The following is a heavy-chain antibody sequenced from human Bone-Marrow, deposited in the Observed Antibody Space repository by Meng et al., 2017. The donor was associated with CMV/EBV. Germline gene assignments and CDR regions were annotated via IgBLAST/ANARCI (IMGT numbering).Heavy chain of an antibody. V-gene: IGHV3-21*06. Sequence: GESLKISCAASGFIFSSYSMNWVRQAPGKGLEWVSSTDSSSRIIYYAESVKGRFTISRDNAKNSLYLQMNSLRAEDTAVYYCARAKDTTGIAASGSGYWGQGTLVTASS. D-gene: IGHD1-1*01. J-gene: IGHJ4*02. CDR2: TDSSSRII. CDR3: ARAKDTTGIAASGSGY. CDR1: GFIFSSYS.